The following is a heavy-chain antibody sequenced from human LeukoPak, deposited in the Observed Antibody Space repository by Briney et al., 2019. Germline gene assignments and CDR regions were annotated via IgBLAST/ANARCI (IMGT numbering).Heavy chain of an antibody. V-gene: IGHV3-21*01. Sequence: AGGSLRLSCAASGFTFSNYNINWVRQAPGKGLEWVSSISSRGSYIYYADSVRGRFAISADNAMNSLYLQMNSLRAEDTAVYYCARGYSSSWYDLYYFDYWGQGTLVTASS. CDR1: GFTFSNYN. CDR3: ARGYSSSWYDLYYFDY. CDR2: ISSRGSYI. D-gene: IGHD6-13*01. J-gene: IGHJ4*02.